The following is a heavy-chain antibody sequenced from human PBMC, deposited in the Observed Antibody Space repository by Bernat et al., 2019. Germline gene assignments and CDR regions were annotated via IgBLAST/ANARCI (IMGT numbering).Heavy chain of an antibody. CDR1: GGSISSSSYY. CDR2: IYYSGST. CDR3: ARPPGSGYAFDF. D-gene: IGHD3-10*01. Sequence: QLQLQESGPGLVKPSETLSLTCTVSGGSISSSSYYWGWIRQPPGKGLEWIGSIYYSGSTYYNPSLKSRVTISVDTSKNQFSLKLSSVTAADTAVYYCARPPGSGYAFDFWGQGTMVTVSS. J-gene: IGHJ3*01. V-gene: IGHV4-39*01.